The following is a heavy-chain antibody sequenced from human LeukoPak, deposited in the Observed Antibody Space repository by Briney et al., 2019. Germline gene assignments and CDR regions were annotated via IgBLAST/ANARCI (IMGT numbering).Heavy chain of an antibody. V-gene: IGHV1-2*02. Sequence: ASVKVSCKASGYTFTGYYMHWVRQAPGQGLEWMGWINPNSGGTNYAQKFQGRVTVTRDTSISAAYMELSRLRSDDTAVYYCARGMSPTTAYYFNTSGYKDYWGQGTLVTVSS. CDR1: GYTFTGYY. J-gene: IGHJ4*02. CDR2: INPNSGGT. D-gene: IGHD3-22*01. CDR3: ARGMSPTTAYYFNTSGYKDY.